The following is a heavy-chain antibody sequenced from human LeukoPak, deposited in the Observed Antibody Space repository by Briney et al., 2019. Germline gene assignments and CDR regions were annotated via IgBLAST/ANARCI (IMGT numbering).Heavy chain of an antibody. CDR2: IESDGSST. D-gene: IGHD1-26*01. Sequence: GGSLRLSCAASRFTFSSHWMDWVRPAPGEGLVWVSRIESDGSSTSYADSVRGRFTISRDNARNTLYLQMKSLRAEDTAVYYCAREHRGAGASVDSWGQGTLVTVSS. CDR1: RFTFSSHW. J-gene: IGHJ4*02. CDR3: AREHRGAGASVDS. V-gene: IGHV3-74*01.